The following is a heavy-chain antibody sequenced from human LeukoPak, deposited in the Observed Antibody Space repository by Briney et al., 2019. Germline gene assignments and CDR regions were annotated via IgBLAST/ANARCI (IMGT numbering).Heavy chain of an antibody. D-gene: IGHD5-12*01. CDR2: VYYGRSP. J-gene: IGHJ4*02. Sequence: SETLSLTCTVSGDSISRSTYYWAWIRQPPGKGLEWIGSVYYGRSPYFNPSLKSRVTISVDTSKNQFSLKLSSVTAADTAVYYCARMYSGYDFTDYWGQGTLVTVSS. CDR1: GDSISRSTYY. CDR3: ARMYSGYDFTDY. V-gene: IGHV4-39*07.